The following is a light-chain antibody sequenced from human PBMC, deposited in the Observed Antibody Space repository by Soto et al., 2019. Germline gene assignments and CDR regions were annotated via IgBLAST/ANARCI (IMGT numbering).Light chain of an antibody. CDR3: QQYGSSPLT. J-gene: IGKJ4*01. CDR1: QSVGRD. Sequence: EIVMTQSPATLSVSPGEGATLSCRASQSVGRDLAWYQQKPGQAPRLLIYGASSRATGIPDRFSGSGSGTDFTLTISRLEPEDFAVYYCQQYGSSPLTFGGGTKVDIK. V-gene: IGKV3-20*01. CDR2: GAS.